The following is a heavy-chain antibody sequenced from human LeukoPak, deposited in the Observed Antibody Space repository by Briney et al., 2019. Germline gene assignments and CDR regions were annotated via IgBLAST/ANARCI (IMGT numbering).Heavy chain of an antibody. D-gene: IGHD3-10*01. Sequence: GASVKVSCKASGYTFTGDYIHWVRQAPGQGLEWMGWINPDSGGIKYAQKFQGRVTMTRDTSISTAYMELSRLRFDDTAIYYCARPVGSYFYYFDYWGQGALVTVSS. J-gene: IGHJ4*02. CDR2: INPDSGGI. CDR1: GYTFTGDY. V-gene: IGHV1-2*02. CDR3: ARPVGSYFYYFDY.